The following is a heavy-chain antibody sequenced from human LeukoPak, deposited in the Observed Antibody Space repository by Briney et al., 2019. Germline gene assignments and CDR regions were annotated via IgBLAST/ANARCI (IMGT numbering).Heavy chain of an antibody. J-gene: IGHJ6*02. CDR1: GDSISTHY. CDR3: ARHHLRYFDWSDGMDV. D-gene: IGHD3-9*01. Sequence: SETLSLTCTVSGDSISTHYWSWIRQPPGKGLEWIGYIYYSGSTNYNPSLKSRVTISVDTSKNQFSLKLSSVTAADTAVYYCARHHLRYFDWSDGMDVWGQGTTVTVSS. CDR2: IYYSGST. V-gene: IGHV4-59*08.